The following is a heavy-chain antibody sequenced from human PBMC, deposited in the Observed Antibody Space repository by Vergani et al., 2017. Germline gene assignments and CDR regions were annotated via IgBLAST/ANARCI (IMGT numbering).Heavy chain of an antibody. CDR3: AKANPRNSGYDYLYYYHAMDV. V-gene: IGHV3-23*01. J-gene: IGHJ6*04. CDR1: GFTFNHYA. Sequence: EVQLLESGGDLVQPGGSLRLSCAASGFTFNHYAMNWVRQAPGKVLEWVSGISGSGGSTYYAGSVKGRFTISRDISKNTLYIQMNSLSAGYTAVYYCAKANPRNSGYDYLYYYHAMDVWGKGTTVTVSS. CDR2: ISGSGGST. D-gene: IGHD5-12*01.